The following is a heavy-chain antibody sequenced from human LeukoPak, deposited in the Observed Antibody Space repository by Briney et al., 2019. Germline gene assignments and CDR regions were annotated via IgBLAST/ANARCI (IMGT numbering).Heavy chain of an antibody. CDR1: GGSSTGYY. J-gene: IGHJ5*02. CDR2: INDSGNT. Sequence: SETLSLTCAVYGGSSTGYYWSWIRQPPGKGLEWIGEINDSGNTNYSPSLESRITISVDTSKNQFSLNLNSVTAADTAVYYCARRGSLHSPANPWGQGTLVTVSS. CDR3: ARRGSLHSPANP. D-gene: IGHD4-23*01. V-gene: IGHV4-34*01.